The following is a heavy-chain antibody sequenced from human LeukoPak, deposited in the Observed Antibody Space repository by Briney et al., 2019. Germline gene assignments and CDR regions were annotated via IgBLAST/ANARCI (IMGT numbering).Heavy chain of an antibody. D-gene: IGHD3-16*02. CDR2: SHKSGST. CDR3: AGRVGLREVSPYFDS. Sequence: SETLSLTRTVPGGSISNYHWTWIRQSPGKTLEWIWRSHKSGSTHYNPSVGSRVSLQVETSKSELSLRLNSVTAADTAVYYCAGRVGLREVSPYFDSWGQGRLVTVSS. J-gene: IGHJ4*02. V-gene: IGHV4-59*08. CDR1: GGSISNYH.